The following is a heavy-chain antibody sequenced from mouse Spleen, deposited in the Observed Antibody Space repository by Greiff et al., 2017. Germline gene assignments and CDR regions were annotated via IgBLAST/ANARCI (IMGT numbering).Heavy chain of an antibody. CDR1: GFSLTSYG. V-gene: IGHV2-2*01. CDR3: ARIWSYAMDY. CDR2: IWSGGST. D-gene: IGHD1-1*02. Sequence: VQLQQSGPGLVQPSQSLSITCTVSGFSLTSYGVHWVRQSPGKGLEWLGVIWSGGSTDYNAAFISRLSISKDNSKSQVFFKMNSLQADDTAIYYCARIWSYAMDYWGQGTSVTVSS. J-gene: IGHJ4*01.